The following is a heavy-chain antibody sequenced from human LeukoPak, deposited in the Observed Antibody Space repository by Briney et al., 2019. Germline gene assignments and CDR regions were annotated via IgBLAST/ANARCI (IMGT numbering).Heavy chain of an antibody. D-gene: IGHD7-27*01. V-gene: IGHV1-2*02. CDR3: ARDHNWGPDY. Sequence: GASVKVSCKAPGYSFTDHYLHWLRPAPGQRLEWMAWIHPKTGVTNYAERFQGRLSPTRDTSISTLYMELNSLTSDDTAVYYCARDHNWGPDYWGQGTLVSVSS. J-gene: IGHJ4*02. CDR2: IHPKTGVT. CDR1: GYSFTDHY.